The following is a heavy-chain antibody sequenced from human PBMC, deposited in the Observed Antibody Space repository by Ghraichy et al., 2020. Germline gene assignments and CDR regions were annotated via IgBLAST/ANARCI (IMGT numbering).Heavy chain of an antibody. Sequence: GGSLRLSCAASGFTFSNYGMSWVRQAPGKGLEWVSGISVSGGSTSYADSVKGRFTISRDNSKHTLYLQMNSLRAEDAAVYYCAKDTSRGDPFEYWGQGTLVTVSS. CDR1: GFTFSNYG. V-gene: IGHV3-23*01. CDR2: ISVSGGST. D-gene: IGHD2-21*02. CDR3: AKDTSRGDPFEY. J-gene: IGHJ4*02.